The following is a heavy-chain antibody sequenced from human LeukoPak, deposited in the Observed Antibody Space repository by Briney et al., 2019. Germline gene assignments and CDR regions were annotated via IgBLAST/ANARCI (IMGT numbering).Heavy chain of an antibody. CDR2: ISAYNGNT. CDR1: DYTFANYG. CDR3: ARPARAHYYDSSGYYYLDY. J-gene: IGHJ4*02. Sequence: ASVKVSCKPSDYTFANYGLSWVRQAPGQGLEWMGWISAYNGNTNYAQKLQGRVTMTTDTSTSTAYMELRSLRSDDTAVYYCARPARAHYYDSSGYYYLDYWGQGTLVTVSS. V-gene: IGHV1-18*01. D-gene: IGHD3-22*01.